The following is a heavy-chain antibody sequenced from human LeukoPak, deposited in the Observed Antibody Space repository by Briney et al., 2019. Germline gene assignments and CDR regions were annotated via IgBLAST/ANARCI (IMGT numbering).Heavy chain of an antibody. CDR1: GYSFISYW. V-gene: IGHV5-51*01. CDR3: ASQIHCSSTSCFDY. D-gene: IGHD2-2*01. CDR2: IYPGDSDT. Sequence: GEPLKISCKGSGYSFISYWIGWVRQMPGKGLEWMGIIYPGDSDTRYSPSFQGQVTISADKSISTAYLQWSSLKASDTAMYYCASQIHCSSTSCFDYWGQGTLVTVSS. J-gene: IGHJ4*02.